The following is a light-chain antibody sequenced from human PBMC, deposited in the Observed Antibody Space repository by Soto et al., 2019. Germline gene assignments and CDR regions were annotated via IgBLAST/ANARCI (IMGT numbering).Light chain of an antibody. Sequence: IQLTQSPSSLSASVGDSVTITCQASQGISSFLAWYQQKPGKAPKLLIYAASTLQSGVPSRFSGSGSGTDFTLTISSLQPEDFATYFCQQLNSYPITFGQGTRLEIK. J-gene: IGKJ5*01. V-gene: IGKV1-9*01. CDR2: AAS. CDR3: QQLNSYPIT. CDR1: QGISSF.